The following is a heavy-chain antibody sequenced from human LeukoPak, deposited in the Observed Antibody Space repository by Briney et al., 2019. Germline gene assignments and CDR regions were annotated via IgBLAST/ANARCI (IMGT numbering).Heavy chain of an antibody. CDR1: VFILSSYY. D-gene: IGHD6-6*01. CDR2: ISSSSSYI. V-gene: IGHV3-21*01. J-gene: IGHJ4*02. Sequence: GGSLRLSRAASVFILSSYYLNWVRQAPGKGLEWVSSISSSSSYIYYADSVKGRFTISRDNAKNSLYLQMNSLRAEDTAVYYCASRPGGPATVDYWGQGTLVTVSS. CDR3: ASRPGGPATVDY.